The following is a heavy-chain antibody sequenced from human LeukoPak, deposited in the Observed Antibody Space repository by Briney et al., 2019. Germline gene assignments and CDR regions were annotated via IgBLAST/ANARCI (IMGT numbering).Heavy chain of an antibody. CDR1: GGSISSGGYY. V-gene: IGHV4-31*03. Sequence: SQTLSLTCTVSGGSISSGGYYWSWIRQHPGTGLEWLGYIYYSGSTYYNPSLKSRVTISVDTSKNQFSLKLSSVTAADTAVYYCARAKSRLYWFDPWGQGTLVTVSS. J-gene: IGHJ5*02. D-gene: IGHD3-16*01. CDR2: IYYSGST. CDR3: ARAKSRLYWFDP.